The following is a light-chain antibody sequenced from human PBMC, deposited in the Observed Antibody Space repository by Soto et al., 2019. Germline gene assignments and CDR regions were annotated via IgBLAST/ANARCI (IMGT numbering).Light chain of an antibody. CDR3: QQYHNWPIT. CDR2: DAS. CDR1: QSVSSN. V-gene: IGKV3-15*01. J-gene: IGKJ5*01. Sequence: EIVMTQSPATLSVSPGERATLSCMASQSVSSNLAWHQQKPGQAPRILMYDASTRATGIPARFSGSGSGTEFTLTISSLQSEDFAAYYCQQYHNWPITFGQGTRLEIK.